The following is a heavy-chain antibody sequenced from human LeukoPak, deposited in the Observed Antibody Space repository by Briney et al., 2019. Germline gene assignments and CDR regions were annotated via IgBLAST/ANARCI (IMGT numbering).Heavy chain of an antibody. J-gene: IGHJ4*02. CDR1: GITFSTYA. CDR3: AKTGWSGYDYTNY. Sequence: PGGSLRLSCAASGITFSTYAMSWVRRAPGKGLEWVSVISDSGADTYYADSVKGRFTISRDNSKNTLYLQMNGLRAEDTAVYYCAKTGWSGYDYTNYWGQGTLVTVSS. V-gene: IGHV3-23*01. CDR2: ISDSGADT. D-gene: IGHD5-12*01.